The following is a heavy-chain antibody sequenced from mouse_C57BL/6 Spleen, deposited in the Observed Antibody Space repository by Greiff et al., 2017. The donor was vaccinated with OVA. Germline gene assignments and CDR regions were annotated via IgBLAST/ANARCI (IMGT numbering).Heavy chain of an antibody. CDR1: GYTFTSYW. D-gene: IGHD1-1*01. Sequence: QVQLQQPGAELVKPGASVKLSCKASGYTFTSYWMQWVKQRPGQGLEWIGEIDPSDSYTNYNQKFKGKATLTVDTSSSTAYMQLSSLTSEDSAVYYCAHYYGSSYGYWGQGTTLTVSS. CDR3: AHYYGSSYGY. J-gene: IGHJ2*01. V-gene: IGHV1-50*01. CDR2: IDPSDSYT.